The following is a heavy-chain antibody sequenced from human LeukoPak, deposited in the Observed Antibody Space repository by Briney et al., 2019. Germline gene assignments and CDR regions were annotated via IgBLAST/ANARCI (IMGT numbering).Heavy chain of an antibody. V-gene: IGHV4-39*01. D-gene: IGHD3-22*01. CDR2: ISDSGST. J-gene: IGHJ4*02. CDR3: ARGYDSSGYQDY. Sequence: SETLSLTCTVSGGSISSRSYYWGWIRQPPGKGLEWIGKISDSGSTYYSPSLRSRVTISIDMSKNQFSLKLSSVTATDTAVYYCARGYDSSGYQDYWGQGTLVTVSS. CDR1: GGSISSRSYY.